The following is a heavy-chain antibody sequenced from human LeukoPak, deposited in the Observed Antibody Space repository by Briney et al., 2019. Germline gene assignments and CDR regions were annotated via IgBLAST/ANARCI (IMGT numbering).Heavy chain of an antibody. CDR2: ISGGGGST. CDR1: GFTFSSYA. V-gene: IGHV3-23*01. D-gene: IGHD3-9*01. J-gene: IGHJ4*02. CDR3: AKFYDISTGYFDC. Sequence: GGSLRLSCAASGFTFSSYAMTWVRQSQGKGLEWFSVISGGGGSTYYADSVRGRFTISRDNSKNTLYLQMNSLRAEDTAVYYCAKFYDISTGYFDCWGQGTLVTVSS.